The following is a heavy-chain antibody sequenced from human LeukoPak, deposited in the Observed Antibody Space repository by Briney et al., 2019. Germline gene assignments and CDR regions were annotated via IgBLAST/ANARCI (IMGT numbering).Heavy chain of an antibody. CDR3: LVPTSRDVVY. V-gene: IGHV3-66*01. D-gene: IGHD5-12*01. Sequence: GGSLRLSCAASGFTVSSNYMSWVRQAPGKGLEWVSVIYSGGSTYYADSVKGRFTISRDNSKNTLYLQMNSLRAEDTAVYYCLVPTSRDVVYWGQGTLVTVSS. CDR2: IYSGGST. CDR1: GFTVSSNY. J-gene: IGHJ4*01.